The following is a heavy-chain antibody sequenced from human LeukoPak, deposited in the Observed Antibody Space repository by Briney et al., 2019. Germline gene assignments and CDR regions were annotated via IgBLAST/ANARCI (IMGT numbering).Heavy chain of an antibody. V-gene: IGHV3-7*01. CDR1: GFTFSSYW. D-gene: IGHD3-3*02. CDR2: IKQDGSEK. J-gene: IGHJ4*02. Sequence: GGSLRLSCAASGFTFSSYWMSWVRQAPGKGLEWVANIKQDGSEKYYVDSVKGRFTISRDNAKDSLYLQMNSLRAEDSAVYYCARDFFHSDISRPFDYWGQGTLVTVSS. CDR3: ARDFFHSDISRPFDY.